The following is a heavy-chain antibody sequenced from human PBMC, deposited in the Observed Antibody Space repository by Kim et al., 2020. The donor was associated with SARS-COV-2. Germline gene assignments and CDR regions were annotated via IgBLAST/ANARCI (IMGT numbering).Heavy chain of an antibody. CDR2: INGDGSST. CDR1: GFTFSSYW. J-gene: IGHJ4*02. Sequence: GGSLRLSCAASGFTFSSYWMHWVRQAPGKGLVWVSRINGDGSSTSYADSVKGRFTISRDNAKNTLYLQMNSLRAEDTAVYYCARDQRYCSGGHCYFIYWGQGGLVTVSS. V-gene: IGHV3-74*01. CDR3: ARDQRYCSGGHCYFIY. D-gene: IGHD2-15*01.